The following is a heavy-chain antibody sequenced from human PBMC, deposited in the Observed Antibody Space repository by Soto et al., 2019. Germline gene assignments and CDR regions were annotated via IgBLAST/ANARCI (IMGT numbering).Heavy chain of an antibody. V-gene: IGHV1-69*06. CDR1: GGTFSSYA. CDR3: ARDVHDSSGHYSY. Sequence: SVKVSCKASGGTFSSYAISWVRQAPGQGLEWMGGIIPIFGTANYAQKFQGRVTITADKSTSTAYMELSSLRSEGTAVYYCARDVHDSSGHYSYWGQGTLVTVS. CDR2: IIPIFGTA. D-gene: IGHD3-22*01. J-gene: IGHJ4*02.